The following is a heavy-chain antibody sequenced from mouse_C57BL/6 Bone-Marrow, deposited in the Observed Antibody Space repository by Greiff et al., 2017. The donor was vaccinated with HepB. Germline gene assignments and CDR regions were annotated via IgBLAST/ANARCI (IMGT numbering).Heavy chain of an antibody. CDR2: IYPRSGNT. CDR3: ARDYYYGSSSVWFAY. CDR1: GYTFTSYG. Sequence: QVQLQQSGAELARPGASVKLSCKASGYTFTSYGISWVKQRPGQGLEWIGEIYPRSGNTYYTEKFKGKATLTADKSSSTAYMELRSLPSEDAAVYFCARDYYYGSSSVWFAYWGQGTLVTVSA. J-gene: IGHJ3*01. D-gene: IGHD1-1*01. V-gene: IGHV1-81*01.